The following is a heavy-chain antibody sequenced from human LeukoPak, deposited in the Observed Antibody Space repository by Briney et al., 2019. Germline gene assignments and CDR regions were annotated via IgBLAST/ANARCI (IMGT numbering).Heavy chain of an antibody. CDR1: GFTFSSYG. J-gene: IGHJ4*02. CDR2: ISFDGSNK. V-gene: IGHV3-30*03. D-gene: IGHD4-17*01. Sequence: PGRSLRLSCAASGFTFSSYGMHWVRQAPGKGLEWVAVISFDGSNKYYADSVKGRFTISRDISKNTLYLQMNSLRPEDTAMYYCVDYGDPVTWGQGTLVTVSS. CDR3: VDYGDPVT.